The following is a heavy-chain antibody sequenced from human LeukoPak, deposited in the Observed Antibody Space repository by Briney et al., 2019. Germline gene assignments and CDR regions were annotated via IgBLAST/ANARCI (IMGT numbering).Heavy chain of an antibody. J-gene: IGHJ6*03. Sequence: PGGSLRLSCAASGFIFSGYWMTWVRQAPGKRLEWAANLDQDGSEKYYVDSVKGRFTISRDNAKKSLYLQMNSLRAEDTAVYYCARDDYGFWTGSHYYYYYLDVWGKGTTVTVSS. CDR1: GFIFSGYW. CDR3: ARDDYGFWTGSHYYYYYLDV. V-gene: IGHV3-7*01. D-gene: IGHD3/OR15-3a*01. CDR2: LDQDGSEK.